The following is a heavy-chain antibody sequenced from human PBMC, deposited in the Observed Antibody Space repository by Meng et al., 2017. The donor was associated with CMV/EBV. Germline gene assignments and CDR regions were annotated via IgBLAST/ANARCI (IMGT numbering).Heavy chain of an antibody. V-gene: IGHV3-21*01. CDR3: ARDAYCSSTSCYLGAGVFDY. J-gene: IGHJ4*02. CDR1: GFTFRSYS. D-gene: IGHD2-2*01. CDR2: ISNSSSYI. Sequence: GESLKISCAASGFTFRSYSMNWVRQAPGKGLEWVSSISNSSSYIYYADSVKGRFTISRDNAKNSLYLQMNSLSAEDTAVYYCARDAYCSSTSCYLGAGVFDYWGQGTLVTVSS.